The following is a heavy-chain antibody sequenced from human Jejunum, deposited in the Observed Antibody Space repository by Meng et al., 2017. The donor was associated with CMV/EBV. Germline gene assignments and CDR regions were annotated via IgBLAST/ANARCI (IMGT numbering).Heavy chain of an antibody. J-gene: IGHJ3*02. CDR3: ARVRALTYLDAFDI. V-gene: IGHV1-2*02. Sequence: SGYTFTDNYMHWLRQAPGQGLEWMGWINPYSCGTNFAQKFQGRVTMTRDTSISTAYMELSTLRSDDTAVYYCARVRALTYLDAFDIWGQGTMVTVSS. CDR2: INPYSCGT. CDR1: GYTFTDNY. D-gene: IGHD3-10*01.